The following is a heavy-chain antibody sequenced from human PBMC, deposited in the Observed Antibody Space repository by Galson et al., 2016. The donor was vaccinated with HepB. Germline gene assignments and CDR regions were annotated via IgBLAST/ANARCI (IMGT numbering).Heavy chain of an antibody. CDR2: IVSGSDTI. CDR3: ARGQDTSVEIYYYSMDV. CDR1: GFIFSRYS. Sequence: SLRLSCAASGFIFSRYSMNRVRQAPGKGLEWVSHIVSGSDTIYYADSVKGRFTISRDNAKNSLYLQMIGLRDEDTAVYYCARGQDTSVEIYYYSMDVWGQGTTVTVSS. D-gene: IGHD5-18*01. J-gene: IGHJ6*02. V-gene: IGHV3-48*02.